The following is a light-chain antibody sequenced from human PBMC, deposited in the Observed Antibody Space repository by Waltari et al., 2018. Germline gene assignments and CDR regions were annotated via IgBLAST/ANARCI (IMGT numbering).Light chain of an antibody. V-gene: IGLV2-14*03. CDR3: SSFTTSSTLL. Sequence: QSALTQPASVSASPGESITIPCTATSSDVGDFNSVSWYQQNPGKAPKFMIYDVSNRPSGVSHRFSGSKSGNTASLTISGLQAEDEAVYYCSSFTTSSTLLFGGGTKLTVL. CDR2: DVS. J-gene: IGLJ2*01. CDR1: SSDVGDFNS.